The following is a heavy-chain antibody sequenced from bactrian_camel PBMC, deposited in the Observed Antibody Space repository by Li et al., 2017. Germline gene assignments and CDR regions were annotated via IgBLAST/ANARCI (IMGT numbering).Heavy chain of an antibody. Sequence: VQLVESGGGSVQSGGSLRLSCVYSGYSFGSYPMGWFRQAPGKRREGVAGITSIGGTAYADSVKGRFTISQDNAKNTVTVHLQMNSLKPEDSAMYYCALTSGYRCASSPGNGSEYNYWGQGTQVTVS. CDR1: GYSFGSYP. CDR3: ALTSGYRCASSPGNGSEYNY. V-gene: IGHV3S53*01. D-gene: IGHD2*01. CDR2: ITSIGGT. J-gene: IGHJ4*01.